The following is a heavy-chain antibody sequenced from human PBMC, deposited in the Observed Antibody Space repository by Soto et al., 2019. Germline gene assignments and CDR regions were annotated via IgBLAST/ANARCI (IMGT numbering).Heavy chain of an antibody. CDR2: IYYSGET. J-gene: IGHJ3*02. V-gene: IGHV4-59*01. CDR1: GGSMNSYY. CDR3: ARDRNKLWKNDAFDI. D-gene: IGHD3-3*01. Sequence: QVQLHESGPGLVKPSETLSLTCSVSGGSMNSYYWSWIRQSPRKGLEWHGYIYYSGETKYNPSLPNRISFSVDATKNHFSPRLTSVTAADTAVYYCARDRNKLWKNDAFDIWGQGTMVTVSS.